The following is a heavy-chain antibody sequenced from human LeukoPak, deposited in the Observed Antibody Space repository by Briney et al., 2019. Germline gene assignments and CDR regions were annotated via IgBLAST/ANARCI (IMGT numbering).Heavy chain of an antibody. J-gene: IGHJ4*02. D-gene: IGHD3-22*01. CDR3: ASSGWLRDATFDS. Sequence: SETLSLTCTVSGGSIGSGTYYWNWIRQPAGKGLEWIGRVGRMYNRESTNYNPSLKSPVTISLDTSKNQFSLKLSSVTAADTAVYYCASSGWLRDATFDSWGQGTLVTVSS. V-gene: IGHV4-61*02. CDR1: GGSIGSGTYY. CDR2: VGRMYNREST.